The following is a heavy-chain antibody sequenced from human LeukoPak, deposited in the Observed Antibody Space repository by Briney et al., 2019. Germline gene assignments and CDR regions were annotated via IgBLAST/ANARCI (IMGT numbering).Heavy chain of an antibody. CDR2: TIPIFGTA. D-gene: IGHD3-10*02. CDR3: AIGGPAMFYYYYMDV. CDR1: GGTLSSYA. J-gene: IGHJ6*03. Sequence: GSSVNVSRKASGGTLSSYAISWVRQAPGQGVEGMGGTIPIFGTANYAQKSQGRVPNTTDESTNTASMELSSLRSEDTGVYYCAIGGPAMFYYYYMDVWGKGTTVTVSS. V-gene: IGHV1-69*05.